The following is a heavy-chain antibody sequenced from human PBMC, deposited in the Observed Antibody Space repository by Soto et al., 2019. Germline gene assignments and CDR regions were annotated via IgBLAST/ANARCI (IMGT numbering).Heavy chain of an antibody. CDR1: GYTFTSYG. CDR3: ARDFQGPLPPLLEAYDPYYYYGMDV. D-gene: IGHD3-3*01. Sequence: ASVKVSCKASGYTFTSYGISWVRQAPGQGLEWMGWISAYNGNTNYAQKLQGRVTMTTDTSTSTAYMELRSLRSDDTAVYYCARDFQGPLPPLLEAYDPYYYYGMDVWGQGTTVTVSS. J-gene: IGHJ6*02. V-gene: IGHV1-18*01. CDR2: ISAYNGNT.